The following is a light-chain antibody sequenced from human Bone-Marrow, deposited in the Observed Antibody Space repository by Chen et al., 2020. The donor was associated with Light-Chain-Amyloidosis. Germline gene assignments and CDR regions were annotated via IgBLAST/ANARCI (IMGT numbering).Light chain of an antibody. V-gene: IGLV2-14*03. Sequence: QSALTQPAYVSGSPGHSFTISCTGTIGDVGDYNYVSWYQQHPGKAPKLLIYDVSNRPSGVSNRFSGSKSGNTASLTISGLQAEDEADYYCNSYTTSDTYVFGTGTEVTVL. CDR2: DVS. CDR3: NSYTTSDTYV. CDR1: IGDVGDYNY. J-gene: IGLJ1*01.